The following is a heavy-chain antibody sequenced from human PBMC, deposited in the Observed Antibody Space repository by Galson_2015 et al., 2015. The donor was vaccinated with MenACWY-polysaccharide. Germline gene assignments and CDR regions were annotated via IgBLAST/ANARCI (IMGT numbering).Heavy chain of an antibody. D-gene: IGHD3-3*02. CDR3: ARDPSAFSAPSAFDI. CDR2: TYYRSQWYN. J-gene: IGHJ3*02. Sequence: CAISGDSVSGQSATWNWNRQSPSRGLEGLGRTYYRSQWYNDFAVSVKSRITINPDTSKNQFSLQLNSVTPEDTAVYYCARDPSAFSAPSAFDIGGQGTVVTVSS. CDR1: GDSVSGQSAT. V-gene: IGHV6-1*01.